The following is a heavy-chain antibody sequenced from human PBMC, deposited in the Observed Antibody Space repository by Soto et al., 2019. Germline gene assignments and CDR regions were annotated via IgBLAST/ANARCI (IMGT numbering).Heavy chain of an antibody. CDR2: ISYDGSNK. CDR1: GFTFSSYA. Sequence: HPGGSLRLSCAASGFTFSSYAMHWVRQAPGKGLEWVAVISYDGSNKYYADSVKGRFTISRDNSKNTLYLQMNSLRAEDTAVYYSARDRYDFWSAKRLNEYFQHWGQGTLVTVSS. CDR3: ARDRYDFWSAKRLNEYFQH. J-gene: IGHJ1*01. V-gene: IGHV3-30-3*01. D-gene: IGHD3-3*01.